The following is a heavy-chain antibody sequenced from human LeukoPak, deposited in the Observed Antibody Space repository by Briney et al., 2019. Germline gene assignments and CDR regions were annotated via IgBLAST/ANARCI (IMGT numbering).Heavy chain of an antibody. CDR2: ISYDGSNK. V-gene: IGHV3-30*04. J-gene: IGHJ4*02. Sequence: PGGSLRLSCAASGFTFSSYAMHWVRQAPGKGLEWVAVISYDGSNKYYADSVKGRFTISRDNSKNTLYLQMNSLRAEDTAVYYCASTSLGAAAITIGDGYWGQGTLVTVSS. CDR1: GFTFSSYA. D-gene: IGHD2-2*01. CDR3: ASTSLGAAAITIGDGY.